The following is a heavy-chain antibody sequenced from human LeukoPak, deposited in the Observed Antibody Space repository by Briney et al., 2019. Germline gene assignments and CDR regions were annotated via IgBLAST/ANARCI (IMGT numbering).Heavy chain of an antibody. D-gene: IGHD4-17*01. CDR2: IYYSGST. CDR3: ARSDGDYHWYFDL. J-gene: IGHJ2*01. Sequence: PSQTLSLTCTVSGRSISSGCYYWSWIRQHPGKGLEWIGYIYYSGSTYYNPGLKSRVTISVDTSKNQFSLKLSSVTAADTAVYYCARSDGDYHWYFDLWGRGTLVTVSS. CDR1: GRSISSGCYY. V-gene: IGHV4-31*03.